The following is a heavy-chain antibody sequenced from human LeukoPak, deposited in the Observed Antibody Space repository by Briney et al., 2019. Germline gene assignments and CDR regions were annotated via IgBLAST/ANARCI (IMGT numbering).Heavy chain of an antibody. J-gene: IGHJ6*03. D-gene: IGHD1-26*01. Sequence: GGSLRLSCAASGFTFSSYNMNWVRQAPGKGLEWVSSITSGRSYIYYADSVKGRFTISRDNAKNSLYQQTNSLRAEDTAVYYRARDPYSGSYGNYYYYFMDVWGKGTTVTISS. CDR1: GFTFSSYN. CDR2: ITSGRSYI. CDR3: ARDPYSGSYGNYYYYFMDV. V-gene: IGHV3-21*01.